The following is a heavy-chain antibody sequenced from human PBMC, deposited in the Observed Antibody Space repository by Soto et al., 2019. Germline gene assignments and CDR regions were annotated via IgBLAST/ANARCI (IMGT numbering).Heavy chain of an antibody. J-gene: IGHJ6*02. Sequence: PSQTLSLTCAISGDSVSSNSAAWNWIRQSPSRGLEWLGRTYYRSKWYNDYAVSVKSRITINPDTSKNQFSLQLNSVTPEDTAVYYCARGLLTKNYYGSGSYYKARDYYYYGMDVWGQGTTVTVSS. CDR2: TYYRSKWYN. CDR3: ARGLLTKNYYGSGSYYKARDYYYYGMDV. V-gene: IGHV6-1*01. D-gene: IGHD3-10*01. CDR1: GDSVSSNSAA.